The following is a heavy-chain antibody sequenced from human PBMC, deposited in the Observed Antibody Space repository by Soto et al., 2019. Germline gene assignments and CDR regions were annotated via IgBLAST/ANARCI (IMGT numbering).Heavy chain of an antibody. Sequence: QVQLVQSGAEVKKPGASVKVSCKASGYTFTNYGIFWVRQAPGQGLEWMGWIYPYNGDTIYPQKLQGRVTLTTDTSTSTAYMDLRSLRSDDTAIYYCARDLNGVAGGGSWGQGTLVTVSS. CDR3: ARDLNGVAGGGS. CDR1: GYTFTNYG. J-gene: IGHJ5*02. D-gene: IGHD2-8*01. CDR2: IYPYNGDT. V-gene: IGHV1-18*01.